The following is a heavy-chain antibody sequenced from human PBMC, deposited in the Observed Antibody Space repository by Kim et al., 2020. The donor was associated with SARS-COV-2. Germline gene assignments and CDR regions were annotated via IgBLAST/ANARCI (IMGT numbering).Heavy chain of an antibody. D-gene: IGHD4-17*01. V-gene: IGHV4-31*03. CDR2: IYYSGST. CDR1: GGSISSGGYY. Sequence: SETLSLTCTVSGGSISSGGYYWSWIRQHPGKGLEWIGYIYYSGSTYYNPSLKSRVTISVDTSKNQFSLKLSSVTAADTAVYYCARVGEYHINGDYDDDRHDAFDIWGQGTMVTVSS. J-gene: IGHJ3*02. CDR3: ARVGEYHINGDYDDDRHDAFDI.